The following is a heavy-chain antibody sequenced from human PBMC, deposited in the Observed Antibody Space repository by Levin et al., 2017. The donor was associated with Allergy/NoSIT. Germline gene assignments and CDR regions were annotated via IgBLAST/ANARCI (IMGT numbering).Heavy chain of an antibody. V-gene: IGHV1-46*01. D-gene: IGHD5-12*01. CDR3: ARDLSSGYDKRVIAYYYYYGMDV. CDR1: GYTFTSYY. J-gene: IGHJ6*02. CDR2: INPSGGST. Sequence: ASVKVSCKASGYTFTSYYMHWVRQAPGQGLEWMGIINPSGGSTSYAQKFQGRVTMTRDTSTSTVYMELSSLRSEDTAVYYCARDLSSGYDKRVIAYYYYYGMDVWGQGTTVTVSS.